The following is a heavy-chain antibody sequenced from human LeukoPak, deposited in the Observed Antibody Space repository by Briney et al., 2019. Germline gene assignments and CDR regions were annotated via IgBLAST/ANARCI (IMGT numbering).Heavy chain of an antibody. J-gene: IGHJ3*02. CDR1: GFTFRSYW. CDR3: SSGNSHAFDI. V-gene: IGHV3-74*01. CDR2: INSDGSST. D-gene: IGHD4-23*01. Sequence: PGGSLRLSCAASGFTFRSYWMHWVRHAPGKGLVCVSRINSDGSSTSYADSVKGRFTISRDNAKNTLYLQMNNLRAEDTAVYYCSSGNSHAFDIWGQGTMVTVSS.